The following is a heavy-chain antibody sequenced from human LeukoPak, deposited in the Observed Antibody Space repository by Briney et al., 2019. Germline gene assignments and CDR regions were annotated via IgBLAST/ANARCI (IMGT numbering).Heavy chain of an antibody. Sequence: GGSLRLSCAASGYTFYNYAATWGREGPGEGLEWGSSICHDGASTHYADSVKGRFTISRDKSKNTVFLQMGSLRAEDTAVYFCAKYGSGQLWLLGWYFDFWGRGTLVSVSS. D-gene: IGHD3-16*01. CDR1: GYTFYNYA. CDR3: AKYGSGQLWLLGWYFDF. V-gene: IGHV3-23*01. J-gene: IGHJ2*01. CDR2: ICHDGAST.